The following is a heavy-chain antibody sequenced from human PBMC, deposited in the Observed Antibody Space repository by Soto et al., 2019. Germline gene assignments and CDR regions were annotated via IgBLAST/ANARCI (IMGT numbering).Heavy chain of an antibody. CDR1: GGSFSGYY. CDR3: ARDMVATDVGFDY. Sequence: SETLSLTCAVYGGSFSGYYWSWIRQPPGKGLEWIGYIYYSGSTNYNPSLKSRVTISVDTSKNQFSLKLSSVTAADTAVYYCARDMVATDVGFDYWGQGTLVTVSS. CDR2: IYYSGST. J-gene: IGHJ4*02. V-gene: IGHV4-59*01. D-gene: IGHD5-12*01.